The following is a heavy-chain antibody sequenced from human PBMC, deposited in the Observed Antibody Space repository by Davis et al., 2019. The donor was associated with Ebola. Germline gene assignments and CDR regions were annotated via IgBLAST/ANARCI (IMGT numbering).Heavy chain of an antibody. CDR2: ISVGGGVT. CDR3: VPGTWI. D-gene: IGHD5-18*01. J-gene: IGHJ4*02. V-gene: IGHV3-23*01. Sequence: GGSLRLSCAASGLTFSSYAMSWVRQAPGKGLEWVSGISVGGGVTYYPESLKGRFTISRDDSKNSLYLQMNTLRVEDTAIYYCVPGTWIRGQGTLVTVSS. CDR1: GLTFSSYA.